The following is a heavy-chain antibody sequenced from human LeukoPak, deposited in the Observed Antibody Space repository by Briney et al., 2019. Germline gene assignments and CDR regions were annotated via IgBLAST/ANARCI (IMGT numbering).Heavy chain of an antibody. D-gene: IGHD2-2*01. V-gene: IGHV3-21*01. CDR3: ATGGGYCSSTSCYGAADYYYYYMDV. CDR2: ISSSSSYI. CDR1: GFTFSSYS. Sequence: GGSLRLSCAASGFTFSSYSMNWVRQAPGKGLEWVSSISSSSSYIYYADSVKGRFTISRDNAKNSLYLQMNSLRAEDTAVYYCATGGGYCSSTSCYGAADYYYYYMDVWGKGTTVTVSS. J-gene: IGHJ6*03.